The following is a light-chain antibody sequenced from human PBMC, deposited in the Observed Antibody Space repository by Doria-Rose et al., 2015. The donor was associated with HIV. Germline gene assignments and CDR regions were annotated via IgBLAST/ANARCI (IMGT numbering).Light chain of an antibody. CDR3: QQYYGYPFT. V-gene: IGKV1-5*03. CDR2: KAS. Sequence: SWLAWYQQKPGKAPKLLIYKASSLESGVPSRFSGSGSGTEFTLTISSLQPDDFATYYCQQYYGYPFTFGPGTKVDIK. J-gene: IGKJ3*01. CDR1: SW.